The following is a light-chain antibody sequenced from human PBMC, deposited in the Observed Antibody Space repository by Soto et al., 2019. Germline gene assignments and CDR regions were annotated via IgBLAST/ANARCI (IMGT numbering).Light chain of an antibody. Sequence: EIVLTQSPVTLSLPPGERATLSCRANQPVSYLTWYQHKPGQPPRLLIYEASSRATGIPDRFSGSGSGTDFTLTISRPEPEDVAVYYCHQYNSSPLTFGQGTRVEI. V-gene: IGKV3-20*01. CDR1: QPVSY. CDR3: HQYNSSPLT. J-gene: IGKJ1*01. CDR2: EAS.